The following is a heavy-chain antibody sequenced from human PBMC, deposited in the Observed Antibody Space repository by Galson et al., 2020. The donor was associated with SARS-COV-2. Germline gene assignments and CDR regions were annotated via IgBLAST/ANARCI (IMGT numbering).Heavy chain of an antibody. D-gene: IGHD4-17*01. CDR1: GYTLTELS. V-gene: IGHV1-24*01. CDR3: ATGPPYGDYRWFDP. J-gene: IGHJ5*02. CDR2: FDPEDGET. Sequence: ASVEVSCKVSGYTLTELSMHWVRQAPGKGLEWMGGFDPEDGETIYAQKFQGRVTMTEDTSTDTAYMELSSLRSEDTAVYYCATGPPYGDYRWFDPWGQGTLVTVSS.